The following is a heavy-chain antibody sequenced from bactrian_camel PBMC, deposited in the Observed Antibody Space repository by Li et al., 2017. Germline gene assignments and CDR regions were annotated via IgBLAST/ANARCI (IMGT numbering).Heavy chain of an antibody. CDR3: AATSQPFRLLDRLPPRSEYQY. CDR1: GYKMESCG. Sequence: HVQLVESGGGSVQAGGSLKLSCATSGYKMESCGMGWFRQAPGKQREGVAAIDRDGTTVYKDSVKGRFTTSRDNAKSTLYLQMNNLSPEDSAMYFCAATSQPFRLLDRLPPRSEYQYWGQGTQVTVS. J-gene: IGHJ4*01. V-gene: IGHV3S55*01. D-gene: IGHD1*01. CDR2: IDRDGTT.